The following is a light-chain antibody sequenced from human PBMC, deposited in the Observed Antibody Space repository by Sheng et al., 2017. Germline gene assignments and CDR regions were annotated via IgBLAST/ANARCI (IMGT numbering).Light chain of an antibody. V-gene: IGKV1-8*01. Sequence: AIRMTQSPSSFSASVGDTVTITCRASQGISDCLAWYQQRPGKAPKLLIYAAYNLQSGVPSRFSGSGSGTEFTLTISRLQSEDFATYFCLQHNTDPPTFGQGTTVDIK. CDR1: QGISDC. CDR2: AAY. J-gene: IGKJ1*01. CDR3: LQHNTDPPT.